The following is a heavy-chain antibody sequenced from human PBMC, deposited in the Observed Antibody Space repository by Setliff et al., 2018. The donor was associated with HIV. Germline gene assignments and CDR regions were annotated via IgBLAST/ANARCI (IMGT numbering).Heavy chain of an antibody. V-gene: IGHV1-2*02. D-gene: IGHD6-25*01. CDR1: GGTFSSYT. Sequence: ASVKVSCKASGGTFSSYTISWVRQAPGQGLEWMAWINSASGGTNYAQNFQGRVTVTRDTSINTVYLELRRLNSDDTATYFCVTSPGSFTSVDETEAGDYWGQGTLVTVSS. CDR3: VTSPGSFTSVDETEAGDY. J-gene: IGHJ4*02. CDR2: INSASGGT.